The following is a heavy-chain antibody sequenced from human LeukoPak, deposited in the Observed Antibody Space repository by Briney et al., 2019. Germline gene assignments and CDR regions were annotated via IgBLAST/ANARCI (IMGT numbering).Heavy chain of an antibody. CDR3: ARDSGYVRFDP. CDR1: GFTFSSYA. V-gene: IGHV3-30-3*01. J-gene: IGHJ5*02. D-gene: IGHD5-12*01. CDR2: ISYDGSNK. Sequence: GRSLRLSCAASGFTFSSYAMHWVRQAPGKGLEWVAVISYDGSNKYYADSVKGRFTISRDNSKNTLYLLMNSLRAEDTAVYYCARDSGYVRFDPWGQGTLVTVSS.